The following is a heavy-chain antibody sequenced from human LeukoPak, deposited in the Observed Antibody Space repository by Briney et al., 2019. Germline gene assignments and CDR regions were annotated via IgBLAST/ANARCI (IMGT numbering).Heavy chain of an antibody. Sequence: PGGSLRLSCAASGFTFSSYAMHWVRQAPGKGLEWVAVISYDGSNKYYADSVKGRFTISGDNSKNTLYLQMNSLRAEDTAVYYCARWSEYCSSTSCSDDAFDIWGQGTMVTVSS. CDR3: ARWSEYCSSTSCSDDAFDI. CDR2: ISYDGSNK. V-gene: IGHV3-30*04. D-gene: IGHD2-2*01. CDR1: GFTFSSYA. J-gene: IGHJ3*02.